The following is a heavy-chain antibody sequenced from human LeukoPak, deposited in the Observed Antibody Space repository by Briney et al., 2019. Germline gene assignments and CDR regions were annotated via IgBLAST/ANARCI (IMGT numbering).Heavy chain of an antibody. CDR3: ARHGDYYDSSGYYYFDY. J-gene: IGHJ4*02. V-gene: IGHV4-39*01. Sequence: SETLSLTCTVSGGSIGSSSYYWGWIRQPPGKGLEWIGSIYYSGSTYYNPSLKSRVTISVDTSKNQFSLKLSSVTAADTAVYYCARHGDYYDSSGYYYFDYWGQGTLVTVSS. CDR2: IYYSGST. CDR1: GGSIGSSSYY. D-gene: IGHD3-22*01.